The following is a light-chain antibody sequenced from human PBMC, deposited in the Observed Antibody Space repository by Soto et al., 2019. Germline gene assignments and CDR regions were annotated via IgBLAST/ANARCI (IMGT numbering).Light chain of an antibody. CDR3: AAWDDRLSGYV. V-gene: IGLV1-44*01. Sequence: QSVLTQPPSESGTPGQRVTISCSGSSSNIGSNSVNWYQQLPGTAPKLLIYNNNQRPLGVPDRFSGPQSGTSASLAITGLQSKDEADYYCAAWDDRLSGYVLGPGTKHTVL. CDR2: NNN. CDR1: SSNIGSNS. J-gene: IGLJ1*01.